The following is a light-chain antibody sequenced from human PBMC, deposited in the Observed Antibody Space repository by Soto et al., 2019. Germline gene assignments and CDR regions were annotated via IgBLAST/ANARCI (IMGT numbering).Light chain of an antibody. CDR2: AAS. J-gene: IGKJ1*01. CDR1: QSISSY. Sequence: DIQMTQSPSSLSASVGDRVTTTCRASQSISSYLNWYQQKPGKAPKRLIYAASTLQSGVPSRFSGSGSGTEFTLTISNLQPDDFATYYCQQYDTYWTFGQGTKVDNK. V-gene: IGKV1-17*02. CDR3: QQYDTYWT.